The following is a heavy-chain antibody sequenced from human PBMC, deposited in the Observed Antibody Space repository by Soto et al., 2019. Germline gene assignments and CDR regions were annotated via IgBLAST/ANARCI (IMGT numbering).Heavy chain of an antibody. D-gene: IGHD4-17*01. CDR2: IFRTGVT. CDR1: GGSIKSGDYS. CDR3: ARGNGDRNFDY. J-gene: IGHJ4*01. Sequence: QLQLQESGSGLVEPSQTLSLTCVVSGGSIKSGDYSWSWIRQPPGRELEWIGYIFRTGVTFYSPSLRSRVNISVDRSKNQFSLRLNSVTVADTAVYYCARGNGDRNFDYWGRGALVTVSS. V-gene: IGHV4-30-2*01.